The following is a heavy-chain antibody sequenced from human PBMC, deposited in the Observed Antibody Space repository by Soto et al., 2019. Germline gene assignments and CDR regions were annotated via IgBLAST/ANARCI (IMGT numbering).Heavy chain of an antibody. Sequence: EAQLVESGGGWVQPGGSLRLSCAASGFTFSNYEMHWVRQAPGKGLEYVSGISNNGAHTDYAKSVKGRFTIARDNSENTLYLQMGRLRAEDMALYYCARRGYGSRWPNVYMDVWGKGTTVTVSS. CDR2: ISNNGAHT. V-gene: IGHV3-64*01. CDR3: ARRGYGSRWPNVYMDV. CDR1: GFTFSNYE. J-gene: IGHJ6*03. D-gene: IGHD6-13*01.